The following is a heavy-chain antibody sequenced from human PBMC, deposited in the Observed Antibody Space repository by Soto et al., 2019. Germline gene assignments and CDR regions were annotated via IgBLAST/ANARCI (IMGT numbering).Heavy chain of an antibody. J-gene: IGHJ3*02. CDR3: ARDGRGYSYGSDAFDI. V-gene: IGHV4-31*03. CDR1: GGSISSGGYY. Sequence: SETLSLTCTVSGGSISSGGYYWSWIRQHPGKGLEWIGYIYYSGSTYYNPSLKSRVTISVDTSKNQFSLKLSSVTAADTAVYYCARDGRGYSYGSDAFDIWGQGTMVTVSS. D-gene: IGHD5-18*01. CDR2: IYYSGST.